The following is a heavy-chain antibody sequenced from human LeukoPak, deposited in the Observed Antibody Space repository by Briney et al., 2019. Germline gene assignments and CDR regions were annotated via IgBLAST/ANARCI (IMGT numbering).Heavy chain of an antibody. V-gene: IGHV3-23*01. CDR1: GFTFSSYD. CDR2: ISGSGGST. J-gene: IGHJ4*02. Sequence: GGSLRLSCAASGFTFSSYDMSWVRQAPGKGLGWVSGISGSGGSTYYADSVKGRFTISRDNSKNTLYLRLNSPRVKDTATYYCVKDRYCPEVTCFGGGFEYWGQGTLVVVSS. D-gene: IGHD2-8*02. CDR3: VKDRYCPEVTCFGGGFEY.